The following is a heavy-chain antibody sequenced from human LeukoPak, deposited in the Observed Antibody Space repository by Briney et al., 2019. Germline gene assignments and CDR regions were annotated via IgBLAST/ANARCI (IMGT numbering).Heavy chain of an antibody. CDR3: NNREF. CDR2: IKSKTDGGTI. Sequence: SCKASGYTFISYYIHWVRQAPGKGLEWVGRIKSKTDGGTIDYAAPVKGRFTISRDDSKNTLYLQMNSLKTEDTAVYYCNNREFWGQGTLVTVSS. CDR1: GYTFISYY. V-gene: IGHV3-15*07. D-gene: IGHD3-10*01. J-gene: IGHJ4*02.